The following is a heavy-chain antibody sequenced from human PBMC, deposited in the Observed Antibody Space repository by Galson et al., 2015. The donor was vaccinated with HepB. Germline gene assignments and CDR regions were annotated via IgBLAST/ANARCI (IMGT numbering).Heavy chain of an antibody. V-gene: IGHV4-34*01. Sequence: ETLSLTCAVYGGSFSDYFWSWIRQPPGKGLEWIGEVNHSGRTKYNASVKSRVTLSVDTSKNQFSLKLSSVTAADTAVYFCARVPQRWLQSRAFDIWGQGTLVTVSS. CDR3: ARVPQRWLQSRAFDI. CDR2: VNHSGRT. J-gene: IGHJ3*02. CDR1: GGSFSDYF. D-gene: IGHD5-24*01.